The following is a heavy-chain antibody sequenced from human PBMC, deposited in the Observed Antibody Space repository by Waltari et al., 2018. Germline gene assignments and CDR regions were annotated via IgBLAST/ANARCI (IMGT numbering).Heavy chain of an antibody. CDR1: GGSFSGYY. CDR2: INHSGST. CDR3: ARGSIVATHFDY. J-gene: IGHJ4*02. Sequence: QVQLQQWGAGLLKPSETLSLTCAVYGGSFSGYYWSWIRQPPGKGLEWIGEINHSGSTNYNPSLKRRVTISVDTSKNQFSLKLSSVTAADTAVYYCARGSIVATHFDYWGQETLVTVSS. D-gene: IGHD5-12*01. V-gene: IGHV4-34*01.